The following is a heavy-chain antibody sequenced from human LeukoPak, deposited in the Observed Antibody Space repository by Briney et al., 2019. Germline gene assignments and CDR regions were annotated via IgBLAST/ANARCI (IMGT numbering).Heavy chain of an antibody. CDR1: GGSISPYY. CDR2: IYYSGHT. Sequence: SGTLSLTCTVSGGSISPYYWSWIRQPPGKGLEWIGYIYYSGHTNYNPSLKSRVTISVDTSKNQFSLKLRSVTAADTAVYYCAREITNYSDSSRRKDAFDIWGEGTMVTVSS. CDR3: AREITNYSDSSRRKDAFDI. D-gene: IGHD3-22*01. V-gene: IGHV4-59*01. J-gene: IGHJ3*02.